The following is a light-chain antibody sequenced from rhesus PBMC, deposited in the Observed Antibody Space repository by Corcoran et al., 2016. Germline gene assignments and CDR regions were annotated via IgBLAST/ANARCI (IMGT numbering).Light chain of an antibody. V-gene: IGKV1-28*03. Sequence: DIQMTQSPSSLSASVGDTVTITCRASQGISSYLNCFQQKPGKAPKLLIYAASSLESGVPSRFSGSGYGTDFTLTISSLQPEDFAVYYCLQHNSYPFTFGPGTKLDIK. CDR3: LQHNSYPFT. CDR1: QGISSY. J-gene: IGKJ3*01. CDR2: AAS.